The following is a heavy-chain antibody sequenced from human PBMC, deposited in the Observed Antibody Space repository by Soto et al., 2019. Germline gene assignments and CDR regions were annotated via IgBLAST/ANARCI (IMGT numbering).Heavy chain of an antibody. CDR3: ARDSRLWGSTGWKRENLFDI. V-gene: IGHV1-69*18. CDR2: IIPIFGTP. J-gene: IGHJ3*02. CDR1: GGNFSTYP. D-gene: IGHD3-16*01. Sequence: QVQLEQSGAEVKRPGSSVKVSCKTSGGNFSTYPISWVRQAPGHRLEWMGKIIPIFGTPDYAQKFQGRVTINADEATTTVYMELRSLKSDDSAVYYCARDSRLWGSTGWKRENLFDIWGQGTMVTVSP.